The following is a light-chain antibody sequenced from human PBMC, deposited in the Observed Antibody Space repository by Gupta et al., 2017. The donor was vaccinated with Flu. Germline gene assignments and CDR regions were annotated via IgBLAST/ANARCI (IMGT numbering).Light chain of an antibody. CDR1: RSDVGAYNY. Sequence: GKSIAIAGTGSRSDVGAYNYDSWNHQQPGKALKLIVDDVMNRTSGVSTGFSGSKSGNTASLTISGRQAEDEDDYYCGSYGAVGVFGGGTKVTVL. CDR3: GSYGAVGV. J-gene: IGLJ3*02. V-gene: IGLV2-14*03. CDR2: DVM.